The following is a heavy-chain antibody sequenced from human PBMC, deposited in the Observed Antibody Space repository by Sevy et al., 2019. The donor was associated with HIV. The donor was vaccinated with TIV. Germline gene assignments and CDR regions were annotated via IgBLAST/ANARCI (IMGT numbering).Heavy chain of an antibody. CDR3: ATILPAGIPAEYFQH. CDR1: GLTFSSYW. Sequence: SGYLRLSCAASGLTFSSYWMTWVRQAPGKGLEWVANINQGGSQEYYVDSVKGRFTISRYNAKNSLYLQINSLRAEDTAVYYCATILPAGIPAEYFQHWGQGTQVIVSS. J-gene: IGHJ1*01. CDR2: INQGGSQE. D-gene: IGHD2-2*01. V-gene: IGHV3-7*01.